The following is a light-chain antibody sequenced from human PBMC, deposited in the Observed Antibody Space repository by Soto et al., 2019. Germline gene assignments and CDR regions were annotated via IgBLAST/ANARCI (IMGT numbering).Light chain of an antibody. V-gene: IGKV3-15*01. CDR2: GAS. Sequence: EIVMTQSPATLSVSPGERATLSCTASQSIATNVAWYRQRPGQPPTLLIYGASTRATGIPARFSGSGSGTEFTLTISRLEPEDFAVYYCQQYGSSPRTFGQGTKVDIK. J-gene: IGKJ1*01. CDR3: QQYGSSPRT. CDR1: QSIATN.